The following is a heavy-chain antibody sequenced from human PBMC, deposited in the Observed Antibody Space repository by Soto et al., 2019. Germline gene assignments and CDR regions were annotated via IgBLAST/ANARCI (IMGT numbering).Heavy chain of an antibody. CDR2: ISSSSSYT. D-gene: IGHD1-26*01. CDR3: ARVTRYSGSDYFDD. Sequence: QVQLVESGGGLVKPGGSLRLSCAASGFTFSDYYMSWIRQAPGKGLEWVSYISSSSSYTNYADSVKGRFTISRDNAKNSLYLQMNSLRAEDTAVYYCARVTRYSGSDYFDDWGQGTLVTVSS. CDR1: GFTFSDYY. V-gene: IGHV3-11*05. J-gene: IGHJ4*02.